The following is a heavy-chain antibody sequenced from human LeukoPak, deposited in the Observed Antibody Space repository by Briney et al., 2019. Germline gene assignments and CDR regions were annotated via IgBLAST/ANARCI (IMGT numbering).Heavy chain of an antibody. Sequence: SETLSLTCTVSGGSISSSSYYWVWMRQPPGKGLEWIGSIYYSGSTYYNPSLKSRVTISVDTSKNQFSLRLNSVTAADTAVYYCARHTSMVRGVMKYYFHYWGQGTLATVSS. J-gene: IGHJ4*02. CDR2: IYYSGST. CDR1: GGSISSSSYY. V-gene: IGHV4-39*01. CDR3: ARHTSMVRGVMKYYFHY. D-gene: IGHD3-10*01.